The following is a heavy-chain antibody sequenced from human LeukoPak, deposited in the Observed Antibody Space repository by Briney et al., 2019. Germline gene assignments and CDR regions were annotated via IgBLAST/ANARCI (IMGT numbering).Heavy chain of an antibody. V-gene: IGHV3-13*01. CDR1: GFTFSSYD. Sequence: NPGGSLRLSCAGSGFTFSSYDMHWVRQATGKGLEWIAGITTVGDTYYRDSVKGRFTISRENARNSLSLQMNSLRAGDTAVYYCARLSRRGYCSGDSCYSSYGMDVWGQGTTVTVSS. CDR3: ARLSRRGYCSGDSCYSSYGMDV. CDR2: ITTVGDT. J-gene: IGHJ6*02. D-gene: IGHD2-15*01.